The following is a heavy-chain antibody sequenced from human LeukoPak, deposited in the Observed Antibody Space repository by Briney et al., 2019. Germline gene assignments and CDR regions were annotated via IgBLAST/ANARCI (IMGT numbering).Heavy chain of an antibody. V-gene: IGHV3-30*02. CDR1: GFTFSNYG. CDR2: IPYDGTNK. Sequence: GGSLRLSCAASGFTFSNYGMHWVRQAPGKGLEWVAFIPYDGTNKYYADSVKGRFTISRDNSKNTLYLQMNSLRAEDTAVYYCAKLHYYDSSGPGPFDIWGQGTMVTVSS. D-gene: IGHD3-22*01. CDR3: AKLHYYDSSGPGPFDI. J-gene: IGHJ3*02.